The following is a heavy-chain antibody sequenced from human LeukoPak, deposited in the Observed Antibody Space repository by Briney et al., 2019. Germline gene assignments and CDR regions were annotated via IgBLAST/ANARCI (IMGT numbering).Heavy chain of an antibody. V-gene: IGHV1-69*01. D-gene: IGHD2-2*01. J-gene: IGHJ6*03. CDR3: AIHSSTSPTYRGHYYYYYMDV. Sequence: SVKVSCKASGGTFSSYAISWVRQAPGQGLEWMGGIIPIFGTANYAQKFQGRVTITADESTSTAYMELSSLRSEDTAVYYCAIHSSTSPTYRGHYYYYYMDVWGKGTTVTVSS. CDR2: IIPIFGTA. CDR1: GGTFSSYA.